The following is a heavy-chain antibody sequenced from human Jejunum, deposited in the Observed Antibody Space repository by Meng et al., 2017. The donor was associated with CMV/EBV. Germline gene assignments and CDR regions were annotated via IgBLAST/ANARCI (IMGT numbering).Heavy chain of an antibody. CDR2: INYSGRT. D-gene: IGHD3-22*01. Sequence: DDFYWTWIRQSPGRGLEWIGHINYSGRTSYSPSLRSRLTISMESSKKQFSLRLTSVTATDTALYYCARERADYCDRFYCSHKALDMWGQGTMVTVSS. CDR3: ARERADYCDRFYCSHKALDM. CDR1: DDFY. J-gene: IGHJ3*02. V-gene: IGHV4-30-4*08.